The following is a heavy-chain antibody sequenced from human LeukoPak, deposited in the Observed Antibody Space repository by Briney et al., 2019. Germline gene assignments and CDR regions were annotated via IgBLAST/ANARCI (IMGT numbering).Heavy chain of an antibody. CDR3: ASEGTTGTTWGPDY. J-gene: IGHJ4*02. CDR2: IDSDGNST. CDR1: RFTFNTYW. Sequence: GGSLRLSCAASRFTFNTYWMHWVRQAPGKGLVWVSRIDSDGNSTAYADSVKGRFTISRDNAKNTLYLQMNSLRAEDTAVYYCASEGTTGTTWGPDYWGQGTLVTVSS. D-gene: IGHD1-1*01. V-gene: IGHV3-74*01.